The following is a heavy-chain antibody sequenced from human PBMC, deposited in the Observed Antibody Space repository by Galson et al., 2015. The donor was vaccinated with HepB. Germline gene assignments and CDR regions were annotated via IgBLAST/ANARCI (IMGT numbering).Heavy chain of an antibody. J-gene: IGHJ6*02. CDR2: ISSSSTTI. CDR1: GFTLTNFY. CDR3: ARDWIATAPGPVYPYHGMDI. Sequence: SLRLSCAASGFTLTNFYMSWVRQAPGKGLEWLSYISSSSTTIFYADSVKGRFTISRDNAKNSLYLQMSSLRADDTAVYYCARDWIATAPGPVYPYHGMDIWGQGTAVTVSS. V-gene: IGHV3-11*01. D-gene: IGHD2-2*03.